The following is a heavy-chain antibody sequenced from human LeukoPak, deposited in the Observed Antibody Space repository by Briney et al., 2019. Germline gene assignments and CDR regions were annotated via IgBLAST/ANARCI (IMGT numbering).Heavy chain of an antibody. D-gene: IGHD5-24*01. V-gene: IGHV3-48*03. CDR2: ISSSGSTI. CDR1: GFTFSSYE. CDR3: AKDDAWLQFGD. J-gene: IGHJ4*02. Sequence: QPGGSLRLSCAASGFTFSSYEMNWVRQAPGKGLEGVSYISSSGSTIYYADSVKGRFTISRDNAKNTLYLQMNSLRAEDTAVYYCAKDDAWLQFGDWGRGTLVTVSS.